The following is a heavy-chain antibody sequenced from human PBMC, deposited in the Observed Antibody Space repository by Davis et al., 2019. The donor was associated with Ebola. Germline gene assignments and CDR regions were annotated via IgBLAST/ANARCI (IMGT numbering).Heavy chain of an antibody. CDR2: IIPIFGTA. J-gene: IGHJ5*02. Sequence: SVKVSCKASGYTFTGYYMHWVRQAPGQGLEWMGGIIPIFGTANYAQKFQGRVTITADESTSTAYMELSSLRSEDTAVYYCARAITIFGVGLDPWGQGTLVTVSS. D-gene: IGHD3-3*01. CDR3: ARAITIFGVGLDP. CDR1: GYTFTGYY. V-gene: IGHV1-69*13.